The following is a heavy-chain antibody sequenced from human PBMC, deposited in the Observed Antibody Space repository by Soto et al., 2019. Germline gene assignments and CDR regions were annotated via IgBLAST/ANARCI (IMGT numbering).Heavy chain of an antibody. Sequence: GGSLRLSCAASGFTVSSNHMSWVRQAPGKGLEWVSVIYSGGSTYYADSVKGRFTISRHNSKNTLYLQMNSLRAEDTAVYYCARGPYGDYAPYYYYYMDGWGKGTTVTVSS. J-gene: IGHJ6*03. CDR1: GFTVSSNH. V-gene: IGHV3-53*04. CDR3: ARGPYGDYAPYYYYYMDG. CDR2: IYSGGST. D-gene: IGHD4-17*01.